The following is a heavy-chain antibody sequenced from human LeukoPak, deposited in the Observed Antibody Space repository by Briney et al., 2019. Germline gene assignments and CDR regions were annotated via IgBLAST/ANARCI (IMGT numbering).Heavy chain of an antibody. V-gene: IGHV3-7*01. D-gene: IGHD3-3*01. CDR3: ARDESGYYHHDAFDI. Sequence: GGSLRLSCAASGFTFSSYWMSWVRQAPGKGLEWVANIKQDGSEKYYVDSVKGRFTISRDNAKNSLYLQMNSLRAEDTAVYYCARDESGYYHHDAFDIWGQGTMVTVSS. CDR2: IKQDGSEK. J-gene: IGHJ3*02. CDR1: GFTFSSYW.